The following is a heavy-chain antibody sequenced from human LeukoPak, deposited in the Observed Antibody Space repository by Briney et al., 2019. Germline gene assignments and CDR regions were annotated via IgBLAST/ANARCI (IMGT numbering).Heavy chain of an antibody. CDR3: ARGRRNWTKLPAFDY. V-gene: IGHV4-61*01. Sequence: SETLSLTCTVSGGSVSSGSYYWSWIRQPPGKGLEWIGYIYYSGSTNYNPSLKSRVTISVDTSKNQFSLKLSSVTAADTAVYYCARGRRNWTKLPAFDYWGQGTLVTVSS. D-gene: IGHD1-1*01. CDR2: IYYSGST. J-gene: IGHJ4*02. CDR1: GGSVSSGSYY.